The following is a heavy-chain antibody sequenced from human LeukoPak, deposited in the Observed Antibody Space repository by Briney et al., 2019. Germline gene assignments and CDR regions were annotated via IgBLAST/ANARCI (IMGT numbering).Heavy chain of an antibody. CDR2: IYTSGST. CDR3: ARHRRASYYYYYMDV. Sequence: PSETLSLTCTVSGGSISSYYWSWIRQPPGKGLEWIGYIYTSGSTNYNPSLKSRVTISVDTSKNQFSLKLSSVTAADTGVYYCARHRRASYYYYYMDVWGKGTTVTVSS. V-gene: IGHV4-4*09. CDR1: GGSISSYY. J-gene: IGHJ6*03.